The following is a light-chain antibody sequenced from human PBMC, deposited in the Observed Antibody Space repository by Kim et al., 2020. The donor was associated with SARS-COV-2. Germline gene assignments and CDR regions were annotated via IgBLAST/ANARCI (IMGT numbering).Light chain of an antibody. Sequence: GQSITISCTGTSSDVGGYNFVSWYQQHPGKAPKLMIYDVSNRPSGVSDRFSGSKSGNTASLTISGLQAEDEAEYYCSSYTSRSTVLFGGGTQLTVL. CDR2: DVS. V-gene: IGLV2-14*03. CDR3: SSYTSRSTVL. J-gene: IGLJ2*01. CDR1: SSDVGGYNF.